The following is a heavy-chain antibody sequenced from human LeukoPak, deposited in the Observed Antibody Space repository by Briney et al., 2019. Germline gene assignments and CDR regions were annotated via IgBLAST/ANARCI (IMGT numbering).Heavy chain of an antibody. V-gene: IGHV4-39*07. J-gene: IGHJ4*02. D-gene: IGHD6-13*01. CDR3: AREPPLYSSSWLGLFDN. CDR2: IYYSGNT. Sequence: PSETLSLTCTVSGDSISTSNSYWGWIRQPPGKGLEWIGSIYYSGNTYYNPSLKSRVTISVDTSKNQFSLRLSSVTAADTAVYFCAREPPLYSSSWLGLFDNWGQGTLVTVSS. CDR1: GDSISTSNSY.